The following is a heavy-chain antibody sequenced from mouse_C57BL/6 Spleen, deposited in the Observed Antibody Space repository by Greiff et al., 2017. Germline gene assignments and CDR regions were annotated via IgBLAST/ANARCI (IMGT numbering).Heavy chain of an antibody. Sequence: VQLKESGPGLVAPSQSLSITCTVSGFSLTSYGVSWVSQPPGKGLEWLGVIWGDGSTNNNSALISRLSIRKVNSKSKVFLKLNSLQTDDTATYYCDKEGVSYYGSREYFDVWGTGTTVTVSS. CDR3: DKEGVSYYGSREYFDV. CDR1: GFSLTSYG. J-gene: IGHJ1*03. CDR2: IWGDGST. D-gene: IGHD1-1*01. V-gene: IGHV2-3*01.